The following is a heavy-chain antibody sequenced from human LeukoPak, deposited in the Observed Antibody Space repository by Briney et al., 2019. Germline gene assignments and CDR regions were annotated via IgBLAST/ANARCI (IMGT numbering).Heavy chain of an antibody. V-gene: IGHV4-39*01. CDR2: IYYSGST. Sequence: SETLSLTCTVSGGSISSSSYYWGWIRQPPGKGLEWIGSIYYSGSTYYNPSLKSRVTISVDTSKNQFSLKLSSVTAADTAVYXXXXXXXXXXXXXSCQGNNFDYWGQGTLVTVSS. J-gene: IGHJ4*02. CDR3: XXXXXXXXXXXSCQGNNFDY. CDR1: GGSISSSSYY. D-gene: IGHD2-15*01.